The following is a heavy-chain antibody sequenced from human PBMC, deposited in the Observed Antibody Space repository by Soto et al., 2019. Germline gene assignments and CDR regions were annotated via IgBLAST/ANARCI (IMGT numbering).Heavy chain of an antibody. CDR2: ITSDSSTI. CDR1: GFSFSSFA. V-gene: IGHV3-48*02. D-gene: IGHD6-13*01. CDR3: ARDNGRAGSFDP. J-gene: IGHJ5*02. Sequence: GGSLRLSCAASGFSFSSFAMSWVRQAPGKGLEWISYITSDSSTIHYADSVKGRFTISRDNAKNSLFLQMNSLRDEDTAMYYCARDNGRAGSFDPWGQGTLVTVSS.